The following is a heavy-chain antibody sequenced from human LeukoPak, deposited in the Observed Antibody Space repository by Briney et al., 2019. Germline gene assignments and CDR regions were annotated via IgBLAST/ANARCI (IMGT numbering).Heavy chain of an antibody. CDR1: GGPFCRFY. CDR2: IYYSGST. J-gene: IGHJ4*02. V-gene: IGHV4-59*01. Sequence: SETLSLTCTVSGGPFCRFYERWIRQPPGKGPEGIGYIYYSGSTNYNPSLQRRVTISVDTSKNQFSLKLRSVTAADTAVYYCARERGYDRDFDYWGQGTLVTVSS. CDR3: ARERGYDRDFDY. D-gene: IGHD5-12*01.